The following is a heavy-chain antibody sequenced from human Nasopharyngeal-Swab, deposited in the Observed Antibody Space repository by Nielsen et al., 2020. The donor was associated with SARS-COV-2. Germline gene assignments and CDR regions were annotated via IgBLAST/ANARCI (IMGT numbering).Heavy chain of an antibody. CDR3: ARDSAVYDFWSGYSGYYYYGMDV. CDR2: ISSSSSYI. Sequence: GESLKISCAASGFTFSSYSMNWVRQAPGKGLEWVSSISSSSSYIYYADSVKGRFTISRDNVKNSLYLQMNSLRAEDTAVYYCARDSAVYDFWSGYSGYYYYGMDVWGQGTTVTVSS. J-gene: IGHJ6*02. D-gene: IGHD3-3*01. CDR1: GFTFSSYS. V-gene: IGHV3-21*01.